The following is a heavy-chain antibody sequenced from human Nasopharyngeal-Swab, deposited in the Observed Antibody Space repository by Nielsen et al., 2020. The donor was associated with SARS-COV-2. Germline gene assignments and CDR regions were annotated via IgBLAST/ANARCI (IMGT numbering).Heavy chain of an antibody. Sequence: GGSLRLSCEGSGYSFSNYWISWVRQVPGKGLEWMGKVDPSDSYTDYSPSLRGHVTISVDRSISTAYLQWSSLKASDTAMYYCARQYQNYFGSGDYHGAFDILVPGTMVTVS. V-gene: IGHV5-10-1*01. CDR1: GYSFSNYW. D-gene: IGHD3-10*01. CDR3: ARQYQNYFGSGDYHGAFDI. CDR2: VDPSDSYT. J-gene: IGHJ3*02.